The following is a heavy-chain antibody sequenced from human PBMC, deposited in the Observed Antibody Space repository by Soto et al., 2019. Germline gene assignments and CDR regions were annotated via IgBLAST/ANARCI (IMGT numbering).Heavy chain of an antibody. J-gene: IGHJ4*02. D-gene: IGHD6-19*01. CDR1: GGSISSGGYY. V-gene: IGHV4-31*03. CDR2: IYYSGST. CDR3: ARGPLGAVAGILEYFDY. Sequence: SETLSLTCTVSGGSISSGGYYWSWIRQHPGKGLEWIGYIYYSGSTYCNPSLKSRVTISVDTSKNQFSLKLSSVTAADTAVYYCARGPLGAVAGILEYFDYWGQGTLVTVSS.